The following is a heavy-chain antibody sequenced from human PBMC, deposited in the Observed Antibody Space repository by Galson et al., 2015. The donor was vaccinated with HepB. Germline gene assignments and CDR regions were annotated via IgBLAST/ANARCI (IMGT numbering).Heavy chain of an antibody. CDR2: ISAYNGNT. CDR1: GYTFTSYG. V-gene: IGHV1-18*01. CDR3: ARVSSSWYYYYGMDV. J-gene: IGHJ6*02. Sequence: SVKVSCKASGYTFTSYGISWVRQAPGQGLEWMGWISAYNGNTNYAQKLQGRVTMTTDTSTSTAYMELRSLRSDDTAVYYCARVSSSWYYYYGMDVWGQGTTVTVSS. D-gene: IGHD6-13*01.